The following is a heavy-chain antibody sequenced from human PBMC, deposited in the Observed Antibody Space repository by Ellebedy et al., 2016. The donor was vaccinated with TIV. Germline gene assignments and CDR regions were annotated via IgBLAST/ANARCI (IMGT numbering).Heavy chain of an antibody. Sequence: GESLKISCAASGFTFSSYSMNWVRQAPGKGLEWVSSISSSNHYIYYADSVKGRFTISRDNAKNSLYLQMNSLRAEDTAVFYCARELEAAGFFDYWGQGTLVTVSS. D-gene: IGHD6-13*01. CDR1: GFTFSSYS. CDR3: ARELEAAGFFDY. CDR2: ISSSNHYI. V-gene: IGHV3-21*01. J-gene: IGHJ4*02.